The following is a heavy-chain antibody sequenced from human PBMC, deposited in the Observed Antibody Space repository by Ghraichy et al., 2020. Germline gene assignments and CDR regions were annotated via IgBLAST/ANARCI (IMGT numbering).Heavy chain of an antibody. D-gene: IGHD3-10*01. CDR2: ISGSGGST. V-gene: IGHV3-23*01. Sequence: GEPLNISCAASGFTFSSYAMSWVRQAPGKGLEWVSAISGSGGSTYYADSVKGRFTISRDNSKNTLYLQMNSLRAEDTAVYYCAKYMVRGVIMAEIYFDYWGQGTLVTVSS. CDR3: AKYMVRGVIMAEIYFDY. J-gene: IGHJ4*02. CDR1: GFTFSSYA.